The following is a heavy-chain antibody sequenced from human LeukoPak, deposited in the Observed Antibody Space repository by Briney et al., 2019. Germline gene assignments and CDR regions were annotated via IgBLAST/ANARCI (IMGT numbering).Heavy chain of an antibody. Sequence: GGPLRLSCAASGFTFGLYSLNWVRQAPGKGLEWVSSISSSSSYMYYADSEKGRFTISRDNAKNSLYLQMNSLRAEDTAVYYCARDLAGDYDILTGYYMDWFDPWGQGTLVTVSS. V-gene: IGHV3-21*01. J-gene: IGHJ5*02. D-gene: IGHD3-9*01. CDR1: GFTFGLYS. CDR3: ARDLAGDYDILTGYYMDWFDP. CDR2: ISSSSSYM.